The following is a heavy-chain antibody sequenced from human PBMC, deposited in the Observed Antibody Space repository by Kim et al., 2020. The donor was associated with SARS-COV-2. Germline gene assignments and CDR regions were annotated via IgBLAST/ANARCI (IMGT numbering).Heavy chain of an antibody. V-gene: IGHV1-18*01. CDR3: ARDPAYDSSVYAADY. J-gene: IGHJ4*02. CDR1: GYTFTSYG. CDR2: ISVYNVNT. Sequence: ASVKVSCKASGYTFTSYGISWVRQAPGQGLEWMGWISVYNVNTKYAQNLQGRLTMTTDTSTSTAYMELRSLTSDDTAVYYCARDPAYDSSVYAADYWGQGTLVTVSS. D-gene: IGHD3-22*01.